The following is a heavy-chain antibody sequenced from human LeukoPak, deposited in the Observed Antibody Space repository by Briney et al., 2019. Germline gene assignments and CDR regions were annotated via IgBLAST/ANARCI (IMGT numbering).Heavy chain of an antibody. CDR2: IYYSGST. CDR3: ARIAAAGHFDY. D-gene: IGHD6-13*01. CDR1: GGSISSYY. Sequence: SETLSLTCTVSGGSISSYYWSWIRQPPGKGLEWIGYIYYSGSTNHNPSLKSRVTISVDTSKNQFSLKLSSVTATDTAVYYCARIAAAGHFDYWGQGTLVTVSS. J-gene: IGHJ4*02. V-gene: IGHV4-59*01.